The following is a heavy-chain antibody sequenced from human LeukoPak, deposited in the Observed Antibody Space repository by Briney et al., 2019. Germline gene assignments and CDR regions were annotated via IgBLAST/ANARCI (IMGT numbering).Heavy chain of an antibody. D-gene: IGHD6-13*01. Sequence: SETLSLTRTVSGGSISSYYWSWIRQPPGKGLEWIGYIYYSGSTNYNPSLKSRVTISVDTSKNQFSLKLSSVTAADTAVYYCASVPGIAAAGPFDIWGQGTMVTVSS. V-gene: IGHV4-59*01. CDR2: IYYSGST. CDR3: ASVPGIAAAGPFDI. J-gene: IGHJ3*02. CDR1: GGSISSYY.